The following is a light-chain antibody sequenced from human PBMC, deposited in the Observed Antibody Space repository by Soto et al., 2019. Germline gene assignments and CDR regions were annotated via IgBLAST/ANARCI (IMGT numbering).Light chain of an antibody. CDR3: CSYAGSYTFQV. CDR2: DVS. V-gene: IGLV2-11*01. J-gene: IGLJ2*01. CDR1: SSDAGGYNY. Sequence: QSALTQPRSVSGSPGQSVTISCTGTSSDAGGYNYVSWYQQHPGKAPKLMIYDVSKRPSGVPDRFSGSKSGNTASLTTSGPQAEDDADYYCCSYAGSYTFQVFGGGTKLTVL.